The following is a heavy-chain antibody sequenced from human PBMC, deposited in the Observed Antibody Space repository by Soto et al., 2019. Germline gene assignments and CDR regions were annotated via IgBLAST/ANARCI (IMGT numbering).Heavy chain of an antibody. D-gene: IGHD2-2*01. CDR2: IYYTGST. V-gene: IGHV4-31*03. CDR1: GGSISSSSYY. CDR3: ARASLGYCSSTSCRSNWFDP. J-gene: IGHJ5*02. Sequence: SETLSLTCTVSGGSISSSSYYWGWIRQPPGKGLEWIGYIYYTGSTYYNPSLKSRVTISVDTSKNQFSLKLSSVTAADTAVYYCARASLGYCSSTSCRSNWFDPWGQGTLVTVS.